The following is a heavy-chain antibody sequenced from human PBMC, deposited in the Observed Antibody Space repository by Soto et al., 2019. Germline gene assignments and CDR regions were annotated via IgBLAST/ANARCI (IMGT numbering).Heavy chain of an antibody. CDR2: IYYTGST. D-gene: IGHD5-18*01. J-gene: IGHJ4*02. Sequence: SETLSLTCSVSGGSIRGSYWTWIRQPPGKGLEWLGYIYYTGSTKYNPSLKSRVTISADTSNNQLFLKLSSATAADTAVYYCAREVSSYGSTYFDHWGQGTLVTVSS. CDR1: GGSIRGSY. V-gene: IGHV4-59*01. CDR3: AREVSSYGSTYFDH.